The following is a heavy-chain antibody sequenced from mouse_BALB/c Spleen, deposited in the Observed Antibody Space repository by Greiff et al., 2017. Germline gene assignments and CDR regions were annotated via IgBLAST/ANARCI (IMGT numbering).Heavy chain of an antibody. D-gene: IGHD1-1*02. CDR3: TRWYPMDY. Sequence: EVQLQQSGTVLARPGASVKMSCKASGYTFTSYWMHWVKQRPGPGLEWIGAIYPGNSDTSYNQKFKGNAKLTAVTSTSTAYMELSSLTNEDSAVFYCTRWYPMDYWGQGTSVTVSS. V-gene: IGHV1-5*01. CDR1: GYTFTSYW. J-gene: IGHJ4*01. CDR2: IYPGNSDT.